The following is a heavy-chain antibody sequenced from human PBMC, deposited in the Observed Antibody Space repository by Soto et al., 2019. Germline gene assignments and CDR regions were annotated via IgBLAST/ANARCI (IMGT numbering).Heavy chain of an antibody. CDR2: IIPIFGTT. V-gene: IGHV1-69*05. Sequence: SVKVSCKASGGTFSSYAISWVRQAPGQGLEWMGGIIPIFGTTNYAQKFQGRVTMTTDTSTSTAYMELRSLRSDDTAVYYCALGPYYFDYWGQGTLVTVSS. CDR1: GGTFSSYA. J-gene: IGHJ4*02. CDR3: ALGPYYFDY. D-gene: IGHD1-26*01.